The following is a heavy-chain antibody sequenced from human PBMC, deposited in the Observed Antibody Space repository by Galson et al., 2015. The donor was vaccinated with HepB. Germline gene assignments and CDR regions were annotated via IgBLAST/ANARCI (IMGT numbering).Heavy chain of an antibody. CDR1: GFTFSSYA. V-gene: IGHV3-64D*06. Sequence: SLRLSCAASGFTFSSYAMHWVRQAPGKRLEYVSAISSNGGSTYYADSVKGRFTISRDNSKNTLYLQMSSLRAEDTAVYYCVKGGGLQAYYYYYGMDVWGQGTTVTVSS. CDR3: VKGGGLQAYYYYYGMDV. J-gene: IGHJ6*02. CDR2: ISSNGGST. D-gene: IGHD3-16*01.